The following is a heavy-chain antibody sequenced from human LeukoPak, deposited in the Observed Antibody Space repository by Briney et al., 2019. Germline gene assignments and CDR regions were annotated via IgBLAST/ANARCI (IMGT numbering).Heavy chain of an antibody. J-gene: IGHJ4*02. CDR2: ITSSSNYI. CDR1: GLTFSKAW. CDR3: ARDRGYFDN. Sequence: SGGSLRLSCAVSGLTFSKAWMNWVRQAPGKGLEWLSSITSSSNYIYYADSVKGRFTISRDNVQNSLYLQMNSLRAEDTAMYYCARDRGYFDNWGQGTLVTVSS. V-gene: IGHV3-21*01.